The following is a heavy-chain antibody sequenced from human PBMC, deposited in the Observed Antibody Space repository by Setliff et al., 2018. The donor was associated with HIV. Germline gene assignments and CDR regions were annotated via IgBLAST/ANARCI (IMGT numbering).Heavy chain of an antibody. CDR3: ARDYYNFQDM. D-gene: IGHD3-3*01. CDR2: IYYSGET. CDR1: GYSISSGYY. J-gene: IGHJ3*02. Sequence: PSETLSLTCAVSGYSISSGYYWGWIRQSPGRGLEWIGYIYYSGETNYNPSLKSRVTFSVDTSKNQFPLKLSSVTAADSAVYYCARDYYNFQDMWGQGTMVTVSS. V-gene: IGHV4-61*01.